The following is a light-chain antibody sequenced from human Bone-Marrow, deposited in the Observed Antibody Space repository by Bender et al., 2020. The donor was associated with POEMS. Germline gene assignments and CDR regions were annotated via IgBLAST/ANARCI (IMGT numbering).Light chain of an antibody. V-gene: IGLV2-14*02. CDR2: DVS. J-gene: IGLJ1*01. Sequence: QSALTQPASVSGSPGQSITVSCTGASSDVGSYGLVSWYQHHPGKVPKLIISDVSYRASGVSTRFSGSKSGNTASLTISGLQPADEADYYCNSYTSSNTYVFGTGTKVTVL. CDR3: NSYTSSNTYV. CDR1: SSDVGSYGL.